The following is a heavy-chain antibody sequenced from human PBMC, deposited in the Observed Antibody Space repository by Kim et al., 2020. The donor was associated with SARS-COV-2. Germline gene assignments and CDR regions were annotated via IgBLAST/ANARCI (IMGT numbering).Heavy chain of an antibody. CDR1: GFTFSSYA. D-gene: IGHD1-26*01. V-gene: IGHV3-30-3*01. J-gene: IGHJ4*02. Sequence: GGSLRLSCAASGFTFSSYAMHWVRQAPGKGLEWVAVISYDGSNKYYADSVKGRFTISRDNSKNTLYLQMNSLRAEDTAVYYCAGPYIGNYFGHFAYWGQG. CDR2: ISYDGSNK. CDR3: AGPYIGNYFGHFAY.